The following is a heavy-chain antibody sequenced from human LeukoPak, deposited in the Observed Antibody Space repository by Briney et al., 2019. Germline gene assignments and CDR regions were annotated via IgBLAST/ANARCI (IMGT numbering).Heavy chain of an antibody. CDR2: INHSGST. Sequence: SETLSLTCAVYGGSFSGYYWSWIRQPPGKGLEWIGEINHSGSTNYNPSLKSRVTISVDKSKNQFSLKLSSVTAADTAVYYCARAPADYYDSSGYPQTFDYWGQGTLVTVSS. CDR3: ARAPADYYDSSGYPQTFDY. V-gene: IGHV4-34*01. CDR1: GGSFSGYY. D-gene: IGHD3-22*01. J-gene: IGHJ4*02.